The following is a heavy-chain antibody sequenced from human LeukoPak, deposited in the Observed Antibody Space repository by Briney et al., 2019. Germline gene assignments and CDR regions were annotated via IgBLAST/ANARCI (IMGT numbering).Heavy chain of an antibody. Sequence: GGSLRLSCAASGFTFSSYGMHWVRQAQGKGLEWVAFIRYDGSDKYYADSVKGRFILSRDNSKNTLYLQMNSLRAEDTAVYYCARGLPGRYFDWLLPNWFDPWGQGTLVTVSS. V-gene: IGHV3-30*02. J-gene: IGHJ5*02. CDR3: ARGLPGRYFDWLLPNWFDP. CDR1: GFTFSSYG. CDR2: IRYDGSDK. D-gene: IGHD3-9*01.